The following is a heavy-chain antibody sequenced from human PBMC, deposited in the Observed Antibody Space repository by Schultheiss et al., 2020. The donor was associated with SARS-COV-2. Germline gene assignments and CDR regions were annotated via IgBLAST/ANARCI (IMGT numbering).Heavy chain of an antibody. CDR2: IYWDDDK. J-gene: IGHJ4*02. V-gene: IGHV2-5*08. CDR3: ALRDRSGDYPY. Sequence: TLSLTCTVSGGSISSYYWSWIRQPPGKGLEWLALIYWDDDKRYSPSLKSRLTITKDTSKNQVVLTMTNMDPVDTATYYCALRDRSGDYPYWGQGTLVTVSS. CDR1: GGSISSYYW. D-gene: IGHD4-17*01.